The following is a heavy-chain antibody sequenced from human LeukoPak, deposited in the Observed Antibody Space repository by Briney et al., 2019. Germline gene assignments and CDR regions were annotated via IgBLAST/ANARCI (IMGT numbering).Heavy chain of an antibody. J-gene: IGHJ4*02. Sequence: PGGSLRLSCAASGFTFSSYAMSWVRQAPGKGLEWVSAISGSGGSTYYADSVKGRFTISRDNSKNTLYLQMNSLRAEDTAVYCCAEDLSGYSYGIDYWGQGTLVTVSS. V-gene: IGHV3-23*01. D-gene: IGHD5-18*01. CDR2: ISGSGGST. CDR3: AEDLSGYSYGIDY. CDR1: GFTFSSYA.